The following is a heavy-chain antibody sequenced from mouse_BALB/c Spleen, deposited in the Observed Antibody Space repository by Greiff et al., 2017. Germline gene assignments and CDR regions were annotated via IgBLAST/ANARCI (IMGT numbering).Heavy chain of an antibody. CDR1: GFNIKDTY. D-gene: IGHD2-1*01. J-gene: IGHJ3*01. CDR3: ARPVYGNYFAY. V-gene: IGHV14-3*02. Sequence: EVKVVESGAELVKPGASVKLSCTASGFNIKDTYMHWVKQRPEQGLEWIGRIDPANGNTKYDPKFQGKATITADTSSNTAYLQLSSLTSEDTAVYYCARPVYGNYFAYWGQGTLVTVSA. CDR2: IDPANGNT.